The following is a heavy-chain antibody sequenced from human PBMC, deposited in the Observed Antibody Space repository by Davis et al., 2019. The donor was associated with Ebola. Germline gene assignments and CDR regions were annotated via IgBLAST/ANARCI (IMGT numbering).Heavy chain of an antibody. CDR3: TISSSGLDY. CDR1: GFTFSGSA. V-gene: IGHV3-73*01. D-gene: IGHD2-8*02. J-gene: IGHJ4*02. Sequence: GESLKISCAASGFTFSGSAMHWVRQASGKGLEWVGRFRSKANSYATAYAASVKGRFTISRDDSKNTAYLQMNSLKTEDTAVYYCTISSSGLDYWGQGTLVTVSS. CDR2: FRSKANSYAT.